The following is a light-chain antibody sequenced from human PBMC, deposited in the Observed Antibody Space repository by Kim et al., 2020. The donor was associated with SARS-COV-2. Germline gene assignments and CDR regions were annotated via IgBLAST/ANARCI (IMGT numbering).Light chain of an antibody. CDR2: DVS. CDR3: LQRNHWPLT. J-gene: IGKJ4*01. CDR1: QSVSTD. Sequence: EVVLTQSPATLSLSPGERATLSCRASQSVSTDLSWYQQKPGQAPRLLISDVSDRATGIPARFGGSGFGTDFTLTISSLEPEDSAVYYCLQRNHWPLTFGGGTKVDIK. V-gene: IGKV3-11*01.